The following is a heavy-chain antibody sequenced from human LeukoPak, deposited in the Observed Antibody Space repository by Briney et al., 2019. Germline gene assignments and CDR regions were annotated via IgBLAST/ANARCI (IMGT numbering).Heavy chain of an antibody. CDR3: AKFEGALLGNYYMDG. V-gene: IGHV3-23*01. J-gene: IGHJ6*03. CDR2: ISGGGDNT. CDR1: GFPFSNFA. Sequence: GGSLRLSCAASGFPFSNFAMSWVRQAPGKGLEWVSTISGGGDNTYFADSVKGRFTISRDNSKNTLFLQMVSLRAEDTAVYYCAKFEGALLGNYYMDGWGKGTTVTVSS.